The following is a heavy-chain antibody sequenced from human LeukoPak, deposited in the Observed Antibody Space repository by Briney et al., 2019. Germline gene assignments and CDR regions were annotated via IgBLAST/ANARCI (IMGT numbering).Heavy chain of an antibody. CDR1: GFTVSSNY. D-gene: IGHD5-12*01. J-gene: IGHJ6*02. Sequence: GGSLRLSCAASGFTVSSNYMSWVRQAPGKGLEWVSVIYSGGSTYYADSVKGRFTISRDNSKNTLYLQMNSLRAEDTAVYYCARYDSGYDRYGMDVWGQGTTVTVSS. CDR2: IYSGGST. V-gene: IGHV3-66*01. CDR3: ARYDSGYDRYGMDV.